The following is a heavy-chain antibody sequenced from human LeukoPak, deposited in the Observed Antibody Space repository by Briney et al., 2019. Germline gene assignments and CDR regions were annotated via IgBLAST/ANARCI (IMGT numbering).Heavy chain of an antibody. CDR3: ARGPTVALDY. V-gene: IGHV1-69*05. D-gene: IGHD6-19*01. CDR2: IIPIFGAA. J-gene: IGHJ4*02. CDR1: GGAFSSYA. Sequence: SVKVSCKASGGAFSSYAISWVRQAPGQGLEWMGRIIPIFGAANYAQKFQGRVTITTDESTSTAYMELSSLRSEDTAVYYCARGPTVALDYWGQGTLVTVSS.